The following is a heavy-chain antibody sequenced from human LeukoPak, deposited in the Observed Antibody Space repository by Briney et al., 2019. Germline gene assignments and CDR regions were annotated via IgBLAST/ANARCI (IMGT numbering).Heavy chain of an antibody. CDR2: IIPIFGTA. D-gene: IGHD6-6*01. J-gene: IGHJ4*02. CDR3: AREVGIAARPLRD. V-gene: IGHV1-69*05. CDR1: GYTFTNFG. Sequence: ASVKVSCKAFGYTFTNFGVSWVRRVPGQGLEWMGGIIPIFGTANYAQKFQGRVTITTDESTSTAYMELSSLRSEDTAVYYCAREVGIAARPLRDWGQGTLVTVSS.